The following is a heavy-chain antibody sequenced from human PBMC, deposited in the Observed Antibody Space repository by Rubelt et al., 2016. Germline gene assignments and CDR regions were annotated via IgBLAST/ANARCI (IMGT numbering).Heavy chain of an antibody. CDR1: GGSFSGYY. V-gene: IGHV3-11*03. J-gene: IGHJ6*02. Sequence: QVQLQQWGAGLLKPSETLSLTCAVHGGSFSGYYWRWIRQSPGEGLEWASYISSSSSYSNYADSVKGRFTISRDDAKNSLYLQMNSLRAEDTAVYDCACPTVGDGPVWGQGTTVTVSS. CDR3: ACPTVGDGPV. D-gene: IGHD4-23*01. CDR2: ISSSSSYS.